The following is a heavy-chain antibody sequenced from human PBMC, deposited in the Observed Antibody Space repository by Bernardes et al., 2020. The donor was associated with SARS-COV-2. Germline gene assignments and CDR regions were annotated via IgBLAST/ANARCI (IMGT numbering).Heavy chain of an antibody. Sequence: GGSLRLSCVASGFTFSNAWMSWVRQAPGKGLEWIGRIKRKSDGGTTDYAAPVKGRFTISRDDSKNTLYLQIITLKTDDTAVYYCTTHYDFWSGHGRGWLYYFESWGQGTLVTVSS. CDR2: IKRKSDGGTT. D-gene: IGHD3-3*01. CDR1: GFTFSNAW. J-gene: IGHJ4*02. CDR3: TTHYDFWSGHGRGWLYYFES. V-gene: IGHV3-15*01.